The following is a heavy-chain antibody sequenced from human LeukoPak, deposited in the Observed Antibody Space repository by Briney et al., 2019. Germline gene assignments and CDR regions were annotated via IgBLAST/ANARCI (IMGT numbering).Heavy chain of an antibody. Sequence: GGSLRLSCAVSGFIVSDYYMSWVRQAPGKGLEWVSVIYSSGSAYYADSVKGRFTISRDNSKNTLYLQMNSLRAEDTAVYYCARHYYGSGSYYNGSDYWGQGTLVTVSS. V-gene: IGHV3-66*04. CDR3: ARHYYGSGSYYNGSDY. J-gene: IGHJ4*02. CDR1: GFIVSDYY. D-gene: IGHD3-10*01. CDR2: IYSSGSA.